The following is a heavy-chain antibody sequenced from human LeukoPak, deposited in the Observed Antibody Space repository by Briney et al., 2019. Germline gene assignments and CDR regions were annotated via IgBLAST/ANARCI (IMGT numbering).Heavy chain of an antibody. CDR1: GGSISSGGYY. CDR2: IYHSGST. D-gene: IGHD4-23*01. Sequence: PSETLSLTCTVSGGSISSGGYYWSWIRQPPGKGLEWIGYIYHSGSTYYNPSLKSRVTISVDRSKNQFSLKLSSVTAADTAVYYCARDPPGTRGYGGNPADIWGQGTMVTVSA. CDR3: ARDPPGTRGYGGNPADI. J-gene: IGHJ3*02. V-gene: IGHV4-30-2*01.